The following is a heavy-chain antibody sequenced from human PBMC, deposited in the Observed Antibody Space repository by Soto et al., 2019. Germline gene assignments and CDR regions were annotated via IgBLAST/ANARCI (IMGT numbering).Heavy chain of an antibody. Sequence: SQTLSLTCAISGDSVSSNSAAWNWIRQSPSRGLQWLGRTYYRSKWYNDYAVSVKSRISINPDTSKNQFSLQLNSVISEDTAVYYCAREGGNRYYYSGMDVWGQGTTVTVSS. CDR3: AREGGNRYYYSGMDV. V-gene: IGHV6-1*01. J-gene: IGHJ6*02. D-gene: IGHD1-26*01. CDR2: TYYRSKWYN. CDR1: GDSVSSNSAA.